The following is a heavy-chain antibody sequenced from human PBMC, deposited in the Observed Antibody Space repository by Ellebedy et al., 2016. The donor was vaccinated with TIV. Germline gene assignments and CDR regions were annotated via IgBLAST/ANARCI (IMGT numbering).Heavy chain of an antibody. D-gene: IGHD4-17*01. CDR2: IGGSGGRA. J-gene: IGHJ4*02. V-gene: IGHV3-23*01. CDR1: GFTFSTYA. CDR3: AKFPSVTTPGVDF. Sequence: PGGSLRLSCEASGFTFSTYALTWVRQAPGRGLEWVSAIGGSGGRANYADSVRGRFTISRDNSKSTLFLYMNNLRAEDTAVYYCAKFPSVTTPGVDFWGQGTLVTVSS.